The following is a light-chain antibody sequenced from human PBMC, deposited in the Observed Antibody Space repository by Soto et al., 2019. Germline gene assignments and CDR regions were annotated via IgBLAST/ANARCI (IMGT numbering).Light chain of an antibody. J-gene: IGKJ4*01. V-gene: IGKV3-15*01. CDR2: GAS. CDR3: QQYIRFPLT. Sequence: EIVMTQSPDTLSVSPGERATLSCRASQSVSSNLAWYQQKPGQAPRLLIYGASTRATGFPARFSGSGSGTEFTLTISSLQSEDFATYYCQQYIRFPLTFGGGTKVEIK. CDR1: QSVSSN.